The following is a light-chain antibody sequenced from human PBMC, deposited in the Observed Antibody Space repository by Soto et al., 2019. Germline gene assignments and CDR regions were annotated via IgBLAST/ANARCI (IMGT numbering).Light chain of an antibody. V-gene: IGKV2-30*01. J-gene: IGKJ2*01. CDR3: RQVTHWPYT. Sequence: DVVMTQSPFSLPVTLGQPASISCTSSQSLVYSDGNTYLYWIQQRPGQSPRRLLYNVSNRDSGGLDIFSGSGSGTDFKLEICRLYSEDVWVYYCRQVTHWPYTSGQGTELEIK. CDR2: NVS. CDR1: QSLVYSDGNTY.